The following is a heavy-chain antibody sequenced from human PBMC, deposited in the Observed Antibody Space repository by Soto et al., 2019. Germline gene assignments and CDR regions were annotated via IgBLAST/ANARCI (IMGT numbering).Heavy chain of an antibody. CDR2: IIPILGIA. CDR3: ARHSGFSNDAFDI. J-gene: IGHJ3*02. Sequence: SVKVSCKASGGTFSSYTISWVRQAPGQGLEWMGRIIPILGIANYAQKFQGRVTITADKSTSTAYMELSSLRSEDTAVYYCARHSGFSNDAFDIWGQGTMVTVSS. CDR1: GGTFSSYT. D-gene: IGHD3-3*02. V-gene: IGHV1-69*02.